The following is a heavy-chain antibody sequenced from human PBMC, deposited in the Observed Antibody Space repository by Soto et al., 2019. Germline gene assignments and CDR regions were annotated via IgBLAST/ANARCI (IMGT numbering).Heavy chain of an antibody. CDR1: GYTFTSYY. Sequence: ATVKVSCKASGYTFTSYYMHWVRQAPGQGLEWMGIINPSGGSTSYAQKFQGRVTMTRDTSTSTVYMELSSLRSEDTAVYYCASSVDCTNGVCYDEQEYNWFDPWGQGTLVTV. CDR2: INPSGGST. J-gene: IGHJ5*02. D-gene: IGHD2-8*01. V-gene: IGHV1-46*01. CDR3: ASSVDCTNGVCYDEQEYNWFDP.